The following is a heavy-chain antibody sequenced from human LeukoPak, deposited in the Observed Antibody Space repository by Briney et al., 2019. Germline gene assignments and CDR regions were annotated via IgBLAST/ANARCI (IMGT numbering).Heavy chain of an antibody. CDR1: GYTFTSYD. Sequence: ASVKVSCKASGYTFTSYDINWVRQATGQGLEWMGWMNPNSGNTGYAQKFQGRVTMTRNTSISTAYMELSSLRAEDTAVYYCARDTGDTGDIYFDYWGQGTLVTVSS. CDR3: ARDTGDTGDIYFDY. D-gene: IGHD2-8*02. J-gene: IGHJ4*02. CDR2: MNPNSGNT. V-gene: IGHV1-8*01.